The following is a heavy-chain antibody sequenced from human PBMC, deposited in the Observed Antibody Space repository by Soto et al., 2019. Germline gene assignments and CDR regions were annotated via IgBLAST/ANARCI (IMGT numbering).Heavy chain of an antibody. CDR3: ARDESIFGVVYYYYGMDV. CDR1: GFTFGSYA. D-gene: IGHD3-3*01. V-gene: IGHV3-30-3*01. CDR2: ISYDGSNK. J-gene: IGHJ6*02. Sequence: PGVSMRLSWAASGFTFGSYAMHWVRQAPGKGLEWVAVISYDGSNKYYADSVKGRFTISRDNSKNTLYLQMNSLRAEDTAVYYCARDESIFGVVYYYYGMDVWGQGTTVTVSS.